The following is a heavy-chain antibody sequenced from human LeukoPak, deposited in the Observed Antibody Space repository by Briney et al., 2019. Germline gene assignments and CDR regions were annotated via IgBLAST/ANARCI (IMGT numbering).Heavy chain of an antibody. CDR1: GFTFSGSA. D-gene: IGHD3-3*01. J-gene: IGHJ4*02. CDR3: TTRITIFGVVIDY. CDR2: IRSKANSYAT. Sequence: PGGSLRLSCAASGFTFSGSAMHWVRQASGKGLEWVGRIRSKANSYATAYAASVIGRFTISRDDSKNTAYLQMNSLKTEDTAVYYCTTRITIFGVVIDYWGQGTLVTVSS. V-gene: IGHV3-73*01.